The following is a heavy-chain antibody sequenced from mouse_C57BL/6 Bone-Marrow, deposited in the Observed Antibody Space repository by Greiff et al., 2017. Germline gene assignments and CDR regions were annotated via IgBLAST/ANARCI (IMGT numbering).Heavy chain of an antibody. CDR1: GFTFSSYA. Sequence: EVMLVESGGGLVKPGGSLKLSCAASGFTFSSYAMSWVRQTPDKRLEWVATISDGGSYTYYPDNVKGRFTISRDNAKNNLYLQMSHLKSEDTAMYYYARDGRTGNAMDYWGQGTSVTVSS. CDR2: ISDGGSYT. CDR3: ARDGRTGNAMDY. D-gene: IGHD4-1*01. V-gene: IGHV5-4*01. J-gene: IGHJ4*01.